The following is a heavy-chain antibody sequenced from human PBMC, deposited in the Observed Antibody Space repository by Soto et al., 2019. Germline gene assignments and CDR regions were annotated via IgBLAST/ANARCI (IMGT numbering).Heavy chain of an antibody. V-gene: IGHV4-39*01. D-gene: IGHD5-12*01. CDR3: ARHGGYGGNLNAFDI. CDR2: IYYSGST. Sequence: QLQLQESGPGLVKPSETLSLTCTVSGGSISSSSYYWGWIRQPPGKGLEWIGSIYYSGSTYYNPSLKSRVTISVDTSKNQFSLKLSSVTAADTAVYYCARHGGYGGNLNAFDIWGQGTMVTVSS. CDR1: GGSISSSSYY. J-gene: IGHJ3*02.